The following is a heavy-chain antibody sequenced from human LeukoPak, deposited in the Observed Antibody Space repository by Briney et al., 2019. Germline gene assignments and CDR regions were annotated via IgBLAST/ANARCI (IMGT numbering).Heavy chain of an antibody. CDR3: AKDLTVTTLGYFQH. V-gene: IGHV3-23*01. Sequence: PGGSLRLSCAASGFIFSSYAMTWVRQAPGKGLEWVSAISAGGGSTYYADSVKGRFTISRDNSKNTLYLQVNSLRAEDTAVYYCAKDLTVTTLGYFQHWGQGTLVTVSS. CDR2: ISAGGGST. CDR1: GFIFSSYA. D-gene: IGHD4-17*01. J-gene: IGHJ1*01.